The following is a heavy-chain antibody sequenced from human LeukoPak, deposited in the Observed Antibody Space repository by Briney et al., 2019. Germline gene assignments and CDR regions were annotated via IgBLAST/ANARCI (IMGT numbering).Heavy chain of an antibody. CDR1: GYTFTSYG. J-gene: IGHJ5*02. Sequence: ASVKVSCKASGYTFTSYGISWVRQAPGQGLEWMGWISAYNGNTNYAQKFQGRVTMTEDTSTDTAYMELSSLRSEDTAVYYCAREVTTPSHAANWFDPWGQGTLVTVSS. V-gene: IGHV1-18*01. CDR3: AREVTTPSHAANWFDP. D-gene: IGHD3-3*01. CDR2: ISAYNGNT.